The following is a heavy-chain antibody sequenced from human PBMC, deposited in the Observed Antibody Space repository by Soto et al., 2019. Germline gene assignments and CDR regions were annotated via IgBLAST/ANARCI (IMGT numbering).Heavy chain of an antibody. D-gene: IGHD6-13*01. CDR1: GYTFTYRY. CDR3: ARSDQAGPIGGSAAGQFDY. CDR2: ITPFNGNT. Sequence: GASVKVSCKASGYTFTYRYLHWVRQAPGQALDWMGWITPFNGNTNYAQKFQDRVTITRDRSMSTAYMELSSLRSEDTAMYYCARSDQAGPIGGSAAGQFDYWGQGTLVTVSS. V-gene: IGHV1-45*02. J-gene: IGHJ4*02.